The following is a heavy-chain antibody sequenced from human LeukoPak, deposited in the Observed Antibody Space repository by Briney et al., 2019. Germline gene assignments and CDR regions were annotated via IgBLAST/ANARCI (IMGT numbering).Heavy chain of an antibody. D-gene: IGHD2-2*02. CDR3: ARAPSGWLYRIDY. CDR2: IGTVGDT. Sequence: AGSLRLSCAAAGFTFSSYDMHWLRQATGKDLEWVSAIGTVGDTYYPDSVKGRFTVSRENAKNSFYLQMNSLTAGDSAVYYCARAPSGWLYRIDYWGQGTLVTVSS. V-gene: IGHV3-13*04. J-gene: IGHJ4*02. CDR1: GFTFSSYD.